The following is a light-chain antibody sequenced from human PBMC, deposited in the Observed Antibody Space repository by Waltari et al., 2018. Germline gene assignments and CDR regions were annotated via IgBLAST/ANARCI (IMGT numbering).Light chain of an antibody. CDR3: ATWDDSLNGQL. CDR1: SSNLGTNP. J-gene: IGLJ2*01. V-gene: IGLV1-44*01. CDR2: RMD. Sequence: QSVLTQPPSASGTPGQRVTISCSGSSSNLGTNPVNWYQQLPGAAPKLLLYRMDQRPSGVPDRFSGSKSRTSAARAISGLQSEDEADYYCATWDDSLNGQLFGGGTKLAVL.